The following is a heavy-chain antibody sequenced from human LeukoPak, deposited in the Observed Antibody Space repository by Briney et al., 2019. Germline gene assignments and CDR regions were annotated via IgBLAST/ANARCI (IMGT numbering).Heavy chain of an antibody. CDR1: GGSVSGYY. D-gene: IGHD2-2*02. Sequence: SETLSLTSAVYGGSVSGYYWSWIRQPPGKGLEWIGEINHSGSTNYNPSLKSRVTISVDTSKNQFSLKLSSVTAADTAVYYCARELRGRYCSSTSCYTGGWFDPWGQGTLVTVSS. J-gene: IGHJ5*02. CDR2: INHSGST. CDR3: ARELRGRYCSSTSCYTGGWFDP. V-gene: IGHV4-34*01.